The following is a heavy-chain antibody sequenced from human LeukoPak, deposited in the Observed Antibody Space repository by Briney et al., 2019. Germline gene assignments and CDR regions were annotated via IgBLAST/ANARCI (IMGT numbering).Heavy chain of an antibody. CDR2: ISPKSGGT. D-gene: IGHD6-13*01. V-gene: IGHV1-2*02. Sequence: ASVKVSCKASGYTFTTYGISWVRQAPGQGLEWMGWISPKSGGTHYAQKFQGRVTMTRDTSISTVYMEVIRLRSDDTALYYCAKVYSSSWSYMDVWGKGTTVTVSS. CDR3: AKVYSSSWSYMDV. CDR1: GYTFTTYG. J-gene: IGHJ6*03.